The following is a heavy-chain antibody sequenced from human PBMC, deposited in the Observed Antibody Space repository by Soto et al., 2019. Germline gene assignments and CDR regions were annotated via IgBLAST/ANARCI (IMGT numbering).Heavy chain of an antibody. CDR1: GFTFSSYD. CDR2: ISSDGST. J-gene: IGHJ4*02. D-gene: IGHD3-22*01. CDR3: AKPPGYYYDSTTCYSV. Sequence: PRLSCSASGFTFSSYDIQWDCQAPGKGLEYVSGISSDGSTYYAVSVKGRFTISRDNSRNMLYLRMSSLRAEDTAVYYCAKPPGYYYDSTTCYSVWGQGTLVTVSS. V-gene: IGHV3-64D*06.